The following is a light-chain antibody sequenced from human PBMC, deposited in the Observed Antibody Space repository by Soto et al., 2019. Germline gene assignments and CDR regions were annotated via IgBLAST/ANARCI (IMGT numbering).Light chain of an antibody. CDR3: QQYYNTPYT. J-gene: IGKJ2*01. CDR1: QSVLYSSNNKNY. CDR2: WAS. Sequence: DIVMTQSPDSLAVSLGERATINCKSSQSVLYSSNNKNYLTWYQQKPGQPPKLLIYWASTRKSGVPDRFSGGGSGTYFTLTISSLQAEDVAVYYCQQYYNTPYTFGQGTQLEIK. V-gene: IGKV4-1*01.